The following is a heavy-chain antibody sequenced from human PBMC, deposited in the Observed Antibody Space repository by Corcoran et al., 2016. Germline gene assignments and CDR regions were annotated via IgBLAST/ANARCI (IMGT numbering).Heavy chain of an antibody. D-gene: IGHD2-21*02. CDR3: ARRTVYCGGDCYSGVFDY. CDR1: GGSISSSSLY. Sequence: QQQLQESGPGLVKPSETLSHTCTVSGGSISSSSLYWGWIRQSPGKGLECIGSISYSGSTYYNPSLKSLVTISVDTSKNQFSLKLRSMTAADTAVYLCARRTVYCGGDCYSGVFDYWGQGSLVTGSS. CDR2: ISYSGST. V-gene: IGHV4-39*01. J-gene: IGHJ4*02.